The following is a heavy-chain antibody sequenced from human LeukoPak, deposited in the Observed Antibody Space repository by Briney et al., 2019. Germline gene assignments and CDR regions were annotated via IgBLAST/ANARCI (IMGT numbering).Heavy chain of an antibody. J-gene: IGHJ4*02. CDR2: IWYDGSIE. D-gene: IGHD1-1*01. V-gene: IGHV3-33*01. CDR3: ARIFVELTTSDS. Sequence: QPGGSLRLSCAASGTTFSRHGMHWVRQAAGKGLEWVALIWYDGSIEYYADSVKGRFTISRDNSKNTLYLQMNSLRAEDSAVYYCARIFVELTTSDSWGRGTLVTVSS. CDR1: GTTFSRHG.